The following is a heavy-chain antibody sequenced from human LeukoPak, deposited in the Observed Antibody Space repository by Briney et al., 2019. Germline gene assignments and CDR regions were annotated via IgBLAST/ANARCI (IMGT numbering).Heavy chain of an antibody. D-gene: IGHD4-17*01. J-gene: IGHJ4*02. CDR3: ARDDYGDYFDY. Sequence: PSETLSLTCTVSGGSISSYYWSWIRQPPGKGLGWIGYIYYSGSTNYNPSLKSRVTISVDTSKNQFSLKLSSVTAADTAVYYCARDDYGDYFDYWGQGTLVTVSS. CDR2: IYYSGST. V-gene: IGHV4-59*01. CDR1: GGSISSYY.